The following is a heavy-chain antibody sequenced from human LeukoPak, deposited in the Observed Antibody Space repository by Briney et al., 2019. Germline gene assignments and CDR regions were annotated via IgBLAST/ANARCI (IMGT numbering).Heavy chain of an antibody. J-gene: IGHJ4*02. V-gene: IGHV3-23*01. CDR3: ARESEDTSGSIYDY. CDR2: ISGSGGST. D-gene: IGHD1-26*01. Sequence: PGRSLRLSCAASGFTFSSYAMSWVRQAPGKGLDWVSGISGSGGSTYYADSVKGRFTISRDNAKNSLYLQMNSLRAEDTAVYYCARESEDTSGSIYDYWGQGTLVTVSS. CDR1: GFTFSSYA.